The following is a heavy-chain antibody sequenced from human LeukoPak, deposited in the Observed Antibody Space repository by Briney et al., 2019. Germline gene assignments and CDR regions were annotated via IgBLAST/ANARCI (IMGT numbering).Heavy chain of an antibody. CDR2: INPNSGGT. Sequence: ASVKVSCKASGYTFTGYYMHWVRQAPGQGLEWMGWINPNSGGTNYAQKFQGRVTMTRDTSISTAYMELSRLRSDDTPVYYCSREYAARSWFDPWGQGTLVTVSS. D-gene: IGHD6-6*01. V-gene: IGHV1-2*02. J-gene: IGHJ5*02. CDR1: GYTFTGYY. CDR3: SREYAARSWFDP.